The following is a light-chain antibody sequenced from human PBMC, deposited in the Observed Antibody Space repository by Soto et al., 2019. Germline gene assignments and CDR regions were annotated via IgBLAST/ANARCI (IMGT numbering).Light chain of an antibody. CDR1: QSVSSY. V-gene: IGKV3-11*01. CDR3: QQRRGFT. CDR2: DAS. J-gene: IGKJ3*01. Sequence: EIVLTQSPATLSLSPGERATLSCRASQSVSSYLAWYQQKPGQAPRLLIYDASNRATSIPARFSGSGSGTDFTLTISCLEPEDFAVYYCQQRRGFTFGPGTKVDIK.